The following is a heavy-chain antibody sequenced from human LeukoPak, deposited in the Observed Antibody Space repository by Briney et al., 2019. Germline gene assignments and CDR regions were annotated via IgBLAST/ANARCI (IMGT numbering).Heavy chain of an antibody. J-gene: IGHJ4*02. D-gene: IGHD3-22*01. CDR2: MNPNSGNT. CDR3: ARGVRRPASSSGYYYFDY. CDR1: GYTFTSYD. Sequence: ASVKVSCKASGYTFTSYDINWVRQATGQGLEWMGWMNPNSGNTGYAQKFQGRVTMTRNTSISTAYMELSSLRSEDTAVYYCARGVRRPASSSGYYYFDYWGQGTLVTVSS. V-gene: IGHV1-8*01.